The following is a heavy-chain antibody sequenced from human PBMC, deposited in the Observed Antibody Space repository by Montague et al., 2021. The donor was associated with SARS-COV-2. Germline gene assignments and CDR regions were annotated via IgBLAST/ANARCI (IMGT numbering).Heavy chain of an antibody. Sequence: SVKVSCKASGYTFTSYDINWVRQATGQGLEWMGWMNPNSGNTGYAQHFQGRVTMTRNTSISTAYMELPSLRSEDTALYYCARAYDSSGLLDYWGQGTLVTVSS. CDR3: ARAYDSSGLLDY. D-gene: IGHD3-22*01. CDR1: GYTFTSYD. J-gene: IGHJ4*02. CDR2: MNPNSGNT. V-gene: IGHV1-8*01.